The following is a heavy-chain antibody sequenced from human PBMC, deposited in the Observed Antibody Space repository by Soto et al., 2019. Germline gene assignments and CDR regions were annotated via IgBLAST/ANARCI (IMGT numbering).Heavy chain of an antibody. D-gene: IGHD2-8*01. Sequence: GGSLRLSCAASGFTFSSYDMHWVRQATGKGLEWVSAIGTAGDTYYPGSVKGRFTISRENAKNSLYLQMNSLRAGDTAVYYCARDLPENITYCTNGVCHSRFDYWGQGTLVTVSS. CDR2: IGTAGDT. J-gene: IGHJ4*02. V-gene: IGHV3-13*01. CDR1: GFTFSSYD. CDR3: ARDLPENITYCTNGVCHSRFDY.